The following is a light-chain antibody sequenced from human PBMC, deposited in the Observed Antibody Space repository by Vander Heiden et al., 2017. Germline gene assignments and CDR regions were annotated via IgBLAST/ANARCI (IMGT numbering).Light chain of an antibody. CDR3: QQDDSSPKT. CDR2: WAS. CDR1: QSVLYSSNNKNY. Sequence: DIVMTQSPASLPVSLGERATIHCRSSQSVLYSSNNKNYLAWYQQKPGQPPKLLIYWASSRESGVPDRFSGSGSGTDFTLTISSLQAEDVAVYYCQQDDSSPKTFGQGTKVEIK. J-gene: IGKJ1*01. V-gene: IGKV4-1*01.